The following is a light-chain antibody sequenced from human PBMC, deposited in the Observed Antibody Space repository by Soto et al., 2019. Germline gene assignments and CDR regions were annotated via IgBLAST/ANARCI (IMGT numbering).Light chain of an antibody. Sequence: EIVLTQSPGTLSLSPGERATLSCRASQSVSSSYLAWYQQKPGQAPRLLIYGASSRATGIPDRFSGSGSGXXXXXXIXXXXPXDFAVYYCQQYGSSPGTFGQGTKLEIK. CDR1: QSVSSSY. V-gene: IGKV3-20*01. CDR2: GAS. J-gene: IGKJ2*01. CDR3: QQYGSSPGT.